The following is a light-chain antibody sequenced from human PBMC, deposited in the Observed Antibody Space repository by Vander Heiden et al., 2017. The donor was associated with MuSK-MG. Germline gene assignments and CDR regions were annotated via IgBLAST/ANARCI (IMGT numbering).Light chain of an antibody. CDR1: SSNIGSNT. CDR2: SNK. Sequence: QSVRTHPPSASATPAQRVTISCSGSSSNIGSNTVNWYQQLPGTAPKLLIYSNKKRPSGVPDRFSGAKSGTTASLAISGLQSEEEADYYCAAWDDSLNGWVFGGGTKLTVL. V-gene: IGLV1-44*01. J-gene: IGLJ3*02. CDR3: AAWDDSLNGWV.